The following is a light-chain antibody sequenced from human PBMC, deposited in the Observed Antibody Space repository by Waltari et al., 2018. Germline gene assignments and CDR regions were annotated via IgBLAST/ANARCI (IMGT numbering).Light chain of an antibody. CDR2: GAS. Sequence: EIELTQSPGTLSFSPGERATLSRWGSQSVSSSDLAWYQQKPGQAPRLLIYGASSRATGIPDRFSGSGSGTDFTLTISRLEPEDFAVYYCQQYGSSPRITFGPGTKVDIK. CDR3: QQYGSSPRIT. V-gene: IGKV3-20*01. CDR1: QSVSSSD. J-gene: IGKJ3*01.